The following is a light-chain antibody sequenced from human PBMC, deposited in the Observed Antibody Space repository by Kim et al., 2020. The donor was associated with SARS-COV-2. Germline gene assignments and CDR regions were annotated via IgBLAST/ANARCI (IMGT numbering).Light chain of an antibody. CDR2: SDS. Sequence: SYELTQPPSVSVAPGETASLPCGADSIGGNSVHWYQQKPGQAPVVVIYSDSDRPSGIPERFSGSNSGNTATLTISRVEAGDEADYYCQLWDSGTEHVVFGGGTQLTVL. CDR1: SIGGNS. CDR3: QLWDSGTEHVV. J-gene: IGLJ2*01. V-gene: IGLV3-21*04.